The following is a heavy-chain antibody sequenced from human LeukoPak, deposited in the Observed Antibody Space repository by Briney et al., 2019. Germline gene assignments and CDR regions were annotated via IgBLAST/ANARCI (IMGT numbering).Heavy chain of an antibody. Sequence: ASVKVSCKASGGTFSSYAISWVRQAPGQGLEWMGGIIPIFGTANYAQKFQGRVTITTDESTSTAYMELSSLRSEDTAVYYCARPSGYDILTGFGYWGQGTLVTVSS. V-gene: IGHV1-69*05. CDR2: IIPIFGTA. CDR3: ARPSGYDILTGFGY. J-gene: IGHJ4*02. CDR1: GGTFSSYA. D-gene: IGHD3-9*01.